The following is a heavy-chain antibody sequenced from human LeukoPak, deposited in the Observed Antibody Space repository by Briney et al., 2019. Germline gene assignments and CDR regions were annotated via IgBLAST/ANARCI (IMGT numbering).Heavy chain of an antibody. CDR1: GFTFDDYA. V-gene: IGHV3-23*01. D-gene: IGHD1-26*01. Sequence: GGSLRLSCAASGFTFDDYAMHWVRQAPGKGLEWVSAISGSGGSTYYADSVKGRFTISRDNSKNTLYLQMNSLRAEHTAVYYCAKDRLVVGATVPDYWGQGTLVTVSS. CDR3: AKDRLVVGATVPDY. J-gene: IGHJ4*02. CDR2: ISGSGGST.